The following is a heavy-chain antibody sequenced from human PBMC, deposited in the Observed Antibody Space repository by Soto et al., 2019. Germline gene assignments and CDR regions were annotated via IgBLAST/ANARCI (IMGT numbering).Heavy chain of an antibody. CDR2: IFYSGST. Sequence: SETLSLTCTVSGDSISSYYWSWIRQPPGKGLEWIGYIFYSGSTNYNPSLKSRVTISVDTSKNQFSLKLSSVTAADTAVYYCARHRSYSGNYYDFDYWGQGTLVTVSS. J-gene: IGHJ4*02. CDR3: ARHRSYSGNYYDFDY. V-gene: IGHV4-59*01. CDR1: GDSISSYY. D-gene: IGHD1-26*01.